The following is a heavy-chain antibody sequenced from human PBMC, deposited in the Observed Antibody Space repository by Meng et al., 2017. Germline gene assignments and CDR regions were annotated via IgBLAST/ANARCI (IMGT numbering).Heavy chain of an antibody. D-gene: IGHD6-13*01. CDR1: GYTFTSYD. Sequence: ASVKVSCKASGYTFTSYDINWVRHATGQGLEWMGWMNPNSGNTGYAQKFQGRVTMTRNTSISTAYMELSSLRSEDTAVYYCARGHSSSWYILSDNSEQDVWGQGTMVTVSS. CDR2: MNPNSGNT. CDR3: ARGHSSSWYILSDNSEQDV. J-gene: IGHJ6*02. V-gene: IGHV1-8*01.